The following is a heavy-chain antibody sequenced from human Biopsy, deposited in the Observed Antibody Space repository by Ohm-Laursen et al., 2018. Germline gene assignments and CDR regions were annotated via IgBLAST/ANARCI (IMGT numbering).Heavy chain of an antibody. Sequence: GSLRLSCAASGFTFGDYYMSWTRQAPGKGLEWLSYISGSGVTKMYADSVKGRFTVSRDNAKNSLYLEMNNLTVEDTAVYYCATDGAGSYNDNWGQGTLVSVSS. CDR1: GFTFGDYY. CDR2: ISGSGVTK. CDR3: ATDGAGSYNDN. V-gene: IGHV3-11*01. D-gene: IGHD3-10*01. J-gene: IGHJ4*02.